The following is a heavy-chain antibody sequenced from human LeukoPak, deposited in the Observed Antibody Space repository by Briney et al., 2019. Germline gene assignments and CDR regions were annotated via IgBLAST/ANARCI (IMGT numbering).Heavy chain of an antibody. CDR2: IWSDGTEQ. Sequence: GGSLRLACAASGFTYSHYGMHWARQAPGKGLEWVAVIWSDGTEQYYADAVKGRFTISRDNSRNTLYLQMNSLRAEDTAVYYCAKDAERGFDYSNSLQYWGQGTLVTVSS. V-gene: IGHV3-33*06. D-gene: IGHD4-11*01. CDR3: AKDAERGFDYSNSLQY. J-gene: IGHJ4*02. CDR1: GFTYSHYG.